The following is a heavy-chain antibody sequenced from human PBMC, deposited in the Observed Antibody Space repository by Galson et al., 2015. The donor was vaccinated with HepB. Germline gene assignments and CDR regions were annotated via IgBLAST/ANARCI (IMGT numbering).Heavy chain of an antibody. CDR1: GGSFSSNT. CDR2: IIPMFQIR. V-gene: IGHV1-69*04. J-gene: IGHJ5*01. CDR3: ARDSLPSSFDNSWFDS. D-gene: IGHD2-2*01. Sequence: SVKVSCKGPGGSFSSNTVSWVRQAPGQGLEWMGRIIPMFQIRNYAQKFQGRVTFTADTSTSTAYMELSSLRFEDTAVYYCARDSLPSSFDNSWFDSWGQGTLVTVSS.